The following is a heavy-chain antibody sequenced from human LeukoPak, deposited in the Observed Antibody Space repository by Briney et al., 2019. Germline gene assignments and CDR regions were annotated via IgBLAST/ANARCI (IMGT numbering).Heavy chain of an antibody. CDR3: ARAASGYGFHVAFDI. V-gene: IGHV4-38-2*01. Sequence: SSETLSLTCAVSGYSISSGYYWGWIRQPPGKGLEWIGSIYHSGSTYYNPSLKSRVTISVDTSKNQFSLKLSSVTAADTAVYYCARAASGYGFHVAFDIWGQGTMVTVSS. CDR2: IYHSGST. J-gene: IGHJ3*02. CDR1: GYSISSGYY. D-gene: IGHD5-18*01.